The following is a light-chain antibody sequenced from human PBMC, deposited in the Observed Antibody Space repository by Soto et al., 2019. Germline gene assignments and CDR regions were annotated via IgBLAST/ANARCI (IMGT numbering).Light chain of an antibody. V-gene: IGKV3-15*01. Sequence: EILMTQSPATLSVSPGERATLSCRASQSLSSNLAWYQQKPGQAPRLLIYGASTRATGIPARFSGSESGTEFTLTISSLQSEDFAVYYCQQYNNWPFTFGQGTKVDIK. CDR3: QQYNNWPFT. J-gene: IGKJ2*01. CDR1: QSLSSN. CDR2: GAS.